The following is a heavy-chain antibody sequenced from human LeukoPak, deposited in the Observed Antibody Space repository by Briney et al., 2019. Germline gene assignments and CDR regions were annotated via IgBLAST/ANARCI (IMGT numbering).Heavy chain of an antibody. Sequence: PGGSLRLSCAASGFTFSSYSINWVRQAPGKGLEWVSSTSSGSSYISYADSVKGRFTIPRDNAKKSLYLQMNSLRAEDTAVYYCARDLGSIATAGTETFDIWGQGTMVTVSS. J-gene: IGHJ3*02. V-gene: IGHV3-21*01. CDR3: ARDLGSIATAGTETFDI. D-gene: IGHD6-13*01. CDR2: TSSGSSYI. CDR1: GFTFSSYS.